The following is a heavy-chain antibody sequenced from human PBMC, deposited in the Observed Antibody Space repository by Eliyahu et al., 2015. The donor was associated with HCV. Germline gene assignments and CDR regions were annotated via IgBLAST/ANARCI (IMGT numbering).Heavy chain of an antibody. CDR1: GFTFDDYT. CDR3: ARDGGGGRRYCTSTSCYSVGEVDY. CDR2: ISWDSTRT. J-gene: IGHJ4*02. D-gene: IGHD2-2*01. V-gene: IGHV3-43*01. Sequence: EVRLVESGGVVVQPGGSLRLSCAASGFTFDDYTMHWVRQPPGKGLEWVSLISWDSTRTYYADSVKGRFTISRDNSKNSLYLQLNSLRAEDTAFYYCARDGGGGRRYCTSTSCYSVGEVDYWGQGTLVTVSS.